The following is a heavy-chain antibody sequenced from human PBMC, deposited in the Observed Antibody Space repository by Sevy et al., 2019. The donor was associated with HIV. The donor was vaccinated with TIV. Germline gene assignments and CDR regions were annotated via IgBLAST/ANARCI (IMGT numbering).Heavy chain of an antibody. CDR2: IYSGGST. CDR1: AFTVSSSY. V-gene: IGHV3-53*01. CDR3: ARGRGVFGAVAINWFDP. Sequence: GGSLRLSCAASAFTVSSSYMTWVRQPPGKGLEWVSVIYSGGSTYYADSVKGRFTISRDNSKNTLYLQMNNLRADDTAVYYCARGRGVFGAVAINWFDPWGHGALVTVSS. J-gene: IGHJ5*02. D-gene: IGHD3-3*01.